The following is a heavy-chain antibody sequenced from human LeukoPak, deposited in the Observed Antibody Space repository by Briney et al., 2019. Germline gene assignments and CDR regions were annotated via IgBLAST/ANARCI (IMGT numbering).Heavy chain of an antibody. CDR2: INLNSGAT. CDR1: GCTFTGYY. D-gene: IGHD6-13*01. J-gene: IGHJ4*02. CDR3: ARDRYSSSWYGLDF. V-gene: IGHV1-2*02. Sequence: GASVKVSCKASGCTFTGYYMHWVRQAPGQGREWLGWINLNSGATNYALHFQGRVTMTRDTSISTVYMELSSLRSDDTAVYYCARDRYSSSWYGLDFWGQGTLVTVSS.